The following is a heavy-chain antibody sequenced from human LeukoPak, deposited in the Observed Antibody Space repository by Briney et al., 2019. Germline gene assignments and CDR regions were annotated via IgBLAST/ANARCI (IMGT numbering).Heavy chain of an antibody. CDR2: INPNSGGT. Sequence: GASVKVSCKASGYTFTVYYMHWVRQAPGQGLEWMGWINPNSGGTNYAQKFQGRVAMTRDTSISTAYMELSRLRSDDTAVYYCARDLVTMVRGVSFHFYWGQGTLVTVSS. D-gene: IGHD3-10*01. CDR1: GYTFTVYY. CDR3: ARDLVTMVRGVSFHFY. J-gene: IGHJ4*02. V-gene: IGHV1-2*02.